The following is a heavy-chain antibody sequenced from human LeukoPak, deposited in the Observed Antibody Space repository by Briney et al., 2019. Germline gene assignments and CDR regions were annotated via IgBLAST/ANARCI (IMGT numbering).Heavy chain of an antibody. V-gene: IGHV3-74*01. CDR3: ATVSEY. Sequence: GGSPRLSCAASGFTFNYFWMHWVRQVPGKGLVWVSGINNDGTATYYADSVKGRFTISGDNAKNTVYLQMNGLRAEDTTVYYCATVSEYWGQGTLVTVSS. CDR1: GFTFNYFW. J-gene: IGHJ4*02. CDR2: INNDGTAT.